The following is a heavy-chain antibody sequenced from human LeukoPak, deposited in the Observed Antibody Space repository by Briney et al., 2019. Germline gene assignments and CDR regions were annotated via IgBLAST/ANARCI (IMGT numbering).Heavy chain of an antibody. J-gene: IGHJ4*02. CDR1: GGSISSYY. CDR3: ARWNEDGYNEYYFDY. CDR2: IYYSGST. V-gene: IGHV4-59*01. D-gene: IGHD5-24*01. Sequence: PSETLSLTCTVSGGSISSYYWSWIRQPPGKGLEWIGYIYYSGSTNYNPSLKSRVTISVDTSKNQFSLKLSSVTAADTAVYYCARWNEDGYNEYYFDYWGQGTLVTVSS.